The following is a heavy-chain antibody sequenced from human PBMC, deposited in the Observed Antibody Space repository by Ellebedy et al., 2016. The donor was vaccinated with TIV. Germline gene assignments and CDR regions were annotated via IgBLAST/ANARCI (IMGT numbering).Heavy chain of an antibody. CDR1: GGSISSSSYY. Sequence: SETLSLXCTVSGGSISSSSYYWGWIRQPPGKGLEWIGSIYYSGSTNYNPSLKSRVTISVDTSKNQFSLKLSSVTAADTAVYYCFRWTGQSLDYWGQGTLVTVSS. CDR2: IYYSGST. CDR3: FRWTGQSLDY. V-gene: IGHV4-39*07. J-gene: IGHJ4*02. D-gene: IGHD4-23*01.